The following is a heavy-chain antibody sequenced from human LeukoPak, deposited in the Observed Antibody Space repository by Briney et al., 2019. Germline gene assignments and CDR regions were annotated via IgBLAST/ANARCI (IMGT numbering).Heavy chain of an antibody. CDR3: ATVQTEAGAFDI. Sequence: GASVKVSCKVSGYTLTELSIHWVRQAPGKGLEWMGGFDPEDGETIYAQKFQGRVTMTEDTSTDTAYMELSSLRSEDTAVYCCATVQTEAGAFDIWGQGTMVTVSS. CDR1: GYTLTELS. V-gene: IGHV1-24*01. D-gene: IGHD2-21*02. J-gene: IGHJ3*02. CDR2: FDPEDGET.